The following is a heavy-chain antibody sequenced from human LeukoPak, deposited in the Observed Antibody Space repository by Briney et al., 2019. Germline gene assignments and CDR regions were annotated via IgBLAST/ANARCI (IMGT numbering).Heavy chain of an antibody. CDR3: ARGPYSYDSSGAFDI. CDR1: GGSISSSSYY. CDR2: IYYSGST. V-gene: IGHV4-39*07. Sequence: SETLSLTCTVSGGSISSSSYYWGWIRQPPGNGLEWIGSIYYSGSTYYNPSLKSRVTISVDTSKNQFSLKLSSVTAADTAVYFCARGPYSYDSSGAFDIWGQGTMVTVSS. J-gene: IGHJ3*02. D-gene: IGHD3-22*01.